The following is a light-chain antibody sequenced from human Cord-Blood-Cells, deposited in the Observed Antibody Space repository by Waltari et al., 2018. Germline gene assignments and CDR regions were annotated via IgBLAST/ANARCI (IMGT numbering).Light chain of an antibody. Sequence: DIQMTQSPSPLSASVGDRVTITCRASQSISSWLAWYQQKPGKAPKLLIYKASSLESGVPSRFSGSGSGTEFTLTISSLQPDDFATYYCQQYNSSPLTFGGGTKVEIK. CDR3: QQYNSSPLT. J-gene: IGKJ4*01. V-gene: IGKV1-5*03. CDR2: KAS. CDR1: QSISSW.